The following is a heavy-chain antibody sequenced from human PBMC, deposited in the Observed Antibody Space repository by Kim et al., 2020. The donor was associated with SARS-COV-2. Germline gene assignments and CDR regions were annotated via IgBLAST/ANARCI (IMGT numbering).Heavy chain of an antibody. D-gene: IGHD6-13*01. V-gene: IGHV4-39*01. CDR3: ARHAPHVPSISWGSSWYEPPVYGFDP. Sequence: SETLSLTCTVSGGSISSSSYYWGWIRQPPGKGLEWIGSIYYSGSTYYNPSLKSRVTISVDTSKNQFSLKLSSVTAADTAVYYCARHAPHVPSISWGSSWYEPPVYGFDPWGQGTLVTVSS. J-gene: IGHJ5*02. CDR2: IYYSGST. CDR1: GGSISSSSYY.